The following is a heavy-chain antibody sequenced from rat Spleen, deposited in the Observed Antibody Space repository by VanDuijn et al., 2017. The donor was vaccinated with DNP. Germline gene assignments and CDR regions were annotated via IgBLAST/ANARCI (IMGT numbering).Heavy chain of an antibody. CDR1: GFTFSAYY. J-gene: IGHJ2*01. CDR3: ARHSRTTAITEYFDY. D-gene: IGHD1-9*01. Sequence: EVHLVESGGGLEQPGRSLKLSCAVSGFTFSAYYMAWVRQAPKKGLEWVATISTSGNRPYYPDSVKGRFTISRDNAKSSLYLQMNSLKSEDTATYYCARHSRTTAITEYFDYWGQGVMVTVSS. CDR2: ISTSGNRP. V-gene: IGHV5-7*01.